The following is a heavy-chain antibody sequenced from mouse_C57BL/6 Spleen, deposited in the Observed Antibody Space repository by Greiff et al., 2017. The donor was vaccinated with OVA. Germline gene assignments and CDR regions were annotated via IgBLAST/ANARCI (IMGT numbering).Heavy chain of an antibody. V-gene: IGHV1-75*01. D-gene: IGHD2-3*01. J-gene: IGHJ2*01. CDR1: GYTFTDYY. CDR2: IFPGSGST. CDR3: ARSYDGYYVG. Sequence: VQLQQSGPELVKPGASVKISCKASGYTFTDYYINWVKQRPGQGLEWIGWIFPGSGSTYYNEKFKGKATLTVDKSSSTAYMLISSLTSEDSAVYFCARSYDGYYVGWGQGTTLTVSS.